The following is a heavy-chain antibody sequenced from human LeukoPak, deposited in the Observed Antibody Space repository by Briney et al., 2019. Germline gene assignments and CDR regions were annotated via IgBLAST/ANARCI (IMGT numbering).Heavy chain of an antibody. V-gene: IGHV3-66*01. D-gene: IGHD6-13*01. CDR2: IYSGGST. Sequence: PGGSLRLSCAASRFTVSSNYMSWVRQAPGKGLEWVSIIYSGGSTYYADSVKGRFTISRDNSKNTLYLQMNSLRAGDTAVYYCARDPQLAWYFDLWGRGTLVTVSS. CDR3: ARDPQLAWYFDL. CDR1: RFTVSSNY. J-gene: IGHJ2*01.